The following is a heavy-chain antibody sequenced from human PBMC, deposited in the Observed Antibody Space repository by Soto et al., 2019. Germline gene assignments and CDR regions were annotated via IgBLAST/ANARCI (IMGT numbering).Heavy chain of an antibody. J-gene: IGHJ5*02. CDR2: IYYSGST. CDR1: GGSISSYY. CDR3: ARHLYEYSSSSWFDP. D-gene: IGHD6-6*01. V-gene: IGHV4-59*08. Sequence: PSETLSLTCTVSGGSISSYYWSWIRQPPGKGLEWIGYIYYSGSTNYNPSLKSRVTISVDTSKNQFSLKLSSVTAADTAVYYCARHLYEYSSSSWFDPWGKGTLVTVPS.